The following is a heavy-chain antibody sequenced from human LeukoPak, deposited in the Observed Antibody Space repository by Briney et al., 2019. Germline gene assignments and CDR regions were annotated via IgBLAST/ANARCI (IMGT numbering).Heavy chain of an antibody. CDR1: GLPFSNYW. Sequence: PGGSLRLSCAASGLPFSNYWMSWARQAPGKGLEWVASIKEDGSQKYYVDSVKGRFTISRDNTKNSLYLQMNFLRAEDTAVYYSARGLPRIVAFFDYWGQGAPVTVSS. V-gene: IGHV3-7*05. J-gene: IGHJ4*02. D-gene: IGHD3-16*02. CDR2: IKEDGSQK. CDR3: ARGLPRIVAFFDY.